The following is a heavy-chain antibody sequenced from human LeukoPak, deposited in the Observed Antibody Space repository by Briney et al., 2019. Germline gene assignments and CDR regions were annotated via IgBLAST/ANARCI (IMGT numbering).Heavy chain of an antibody. CDR3: ATGPPPDTATVGVHY. D-gene: IGHD5-18*01. CDR2: FDPEDGET. CDR1: GYTLTELS. Sequence: SVKFSCKVSGYTLTELSMHWVRQAPGKGLEWMGGFDPEDGETIYAQKFQGRVTMTEDTSTDIAYMELSSLRSEDTAVYYRATGPPPDTATVGVHYWGQGTLVTVSS. V-gene: IGHV1-24*01. J-gene: IGHJ4*02.